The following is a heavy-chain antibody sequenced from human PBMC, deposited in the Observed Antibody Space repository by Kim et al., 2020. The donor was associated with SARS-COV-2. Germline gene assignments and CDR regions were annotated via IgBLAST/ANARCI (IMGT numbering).Heavy chain of an antibody. J-gene: IGHJ4*02. V-gene: IGHV3-7*05. CDR1: GFTFSSYW. CDR3: ARGGSSWYPMYYFDY. D-gene: IGHD6-13*01. CDR2: IKQDGSEK. Sequence: GGSLRLSCAASGFTFSSYWMSWVRQAPGKGLEWVANIKQDGSEKYYVDSVKGRFTISRDNAKNSLYLQMNSLRAEDTAVYYCARGGSSWYPMYYFDYWGQGTLVTVSS.